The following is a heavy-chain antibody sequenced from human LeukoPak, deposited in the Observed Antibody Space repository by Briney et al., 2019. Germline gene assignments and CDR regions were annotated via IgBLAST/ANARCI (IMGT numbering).Heavy chain of an antibody. CDR1: GLTFSSSW. Sequence: PGGSLRLSCAVSGLTFSSSWMDWVRQAPGKGLEWVASINPDGNKRYSADSVKGRFTISRDNAENSLYLQMNSLRVEDTALYYCAKDSGTMIVVEIDYWGQGTLATVSS. D-gene: IGHD3-22*01. J-gene: IGHJ4*02. CDR2: INPDGNKR. V-gene: IGHV3-7*03. CDR3: AKDSGTMIVVEIDY.